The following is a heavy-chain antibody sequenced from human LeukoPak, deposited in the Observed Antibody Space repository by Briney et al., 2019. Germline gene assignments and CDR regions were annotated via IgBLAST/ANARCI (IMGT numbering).Heavy chain of an antibody. V-gene: IGHV1-2*02. J-gene: IGHJ3*02. CDR3: ARDSKAVGGGDAFDI. CDR2: INPNSGGT. CDR1: GYTFTGYY. D-gene: IGHD3-16*01. Sequence: ASVKVSCKASGYTFTGYYMHWVRPAPGQGLEWMGWINPNSGGTNYAQKFQGRVTMTRDTSISTAYMELSRLRSDDTAVYYCARDSKAVGGGDAFDIWGQGTMVTVSS.